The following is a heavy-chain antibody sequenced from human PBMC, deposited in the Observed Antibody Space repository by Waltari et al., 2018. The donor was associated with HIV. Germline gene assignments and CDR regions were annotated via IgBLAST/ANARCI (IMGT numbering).Heavy chain of an antibody. Sequence: QLQLQESGPGLVKSSETLSLTCTVSGGSMTSSSYYWGWIRQPPGKGLEWIGSMSYSGSTYHHPSLRSRLTISVDTSKNQFSLKLTSVTAADTAVYYCARSFSGYSNYFDPWGQGTLVTVSS. V-gene: IGHV4-39*01. CDR3: ARSFSGYSNYFDP. D-gene: IGHD4-4*01. CDR1: GGSMTSSSYY. CDR2: MSYSGST. J-gene: IGHJ5*02.